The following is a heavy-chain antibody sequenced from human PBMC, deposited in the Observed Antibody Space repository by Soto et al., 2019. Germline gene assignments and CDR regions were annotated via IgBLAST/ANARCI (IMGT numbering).Heavy chain of an antibody. V-gene: IGHV4-4*07. CDR2: IYTSGIT. D-gene: IGHD3-16*01. CDR1: GGSISSYD. CDR3: ARSTKYDYVWGSYPGLDY. Sequence: PSETLSLTGTVSGGSISSYDCSWIRQPAWKGLEWIGRIYTSGITNYNPSLKSRVTMSVDTSKNQFSLKMSSVTAAGTAVYYCARSTKYDYVWGSYPGLDYLGQGTPLTLCS. J-gene: IGHJ4*02.